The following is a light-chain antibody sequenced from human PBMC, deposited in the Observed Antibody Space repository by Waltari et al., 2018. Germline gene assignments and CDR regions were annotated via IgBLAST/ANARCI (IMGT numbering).Light chain of an antibody. CDR1: QSILYRSSNRNA. CDR2: WAA. Sequence: DIVMTQSPDSLAVSLGDRAPINCKSSQSILYRSSNRNALAWYQQKPGQPPKLLFFWAATRESGAPDRFSVSGSGTDFTLTISSLQAEDVAVYYCQQYYNAPLTFGGGTKVEIK. J-gene: IGKJ4*01. V-gene: IGKV4-1*01. CDR3: QQYYNAPLT.